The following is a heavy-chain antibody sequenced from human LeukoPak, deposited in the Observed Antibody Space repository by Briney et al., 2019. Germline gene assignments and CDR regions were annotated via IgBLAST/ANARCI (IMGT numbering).Heavy chain of an antibody. J-gene: IGHJ5*02. CDR1: GGSISSYY. V-gene: IGHV4-59*12. Sequence: SETLSLTCTVSGGSISSYYWSWIRQPPGKGLEWIGSIYYSGSTYYNPSLKSRVTISVDTSKNQFSLKLSSVTAADTAVYYCARAPGRRSTIFGVVSVCFDPWGQGTLVTVSS. CDR3: ARAPGRRSTIFGVVSVCFDP. CDR2: IYYSGST. D-gene: IGHD3-3*01.